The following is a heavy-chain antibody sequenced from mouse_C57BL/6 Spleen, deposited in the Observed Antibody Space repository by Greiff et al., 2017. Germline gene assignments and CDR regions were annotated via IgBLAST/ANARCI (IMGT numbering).Heavy chain of an antibody. CDR2: ISDGGSYT. Sequence: EVQVVESGGGLVKPGGSLKLSCAASGFTFSSYAMSWVRQTPEKRLEWVATISDGGSYTYYPDNVKGRFTISRDNAKNNLYLQMSHLKSEDTAMYYCARDLSSYWYFDVWGTGTTVTVSS. J-gene: IGHJ1*03. CDR3: ARDLSSYWYFDV. V-gene: IGHV5-4*01. CDR1: GFTFSSYA.